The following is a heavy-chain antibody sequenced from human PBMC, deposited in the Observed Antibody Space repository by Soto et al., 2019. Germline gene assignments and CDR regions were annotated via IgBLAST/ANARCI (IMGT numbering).Heavy chain of an antibody. CDR3: ARDLAAGDH. Sequence: QVQLVQSGAEVKKPGASVKVSCKASGYTFTNYYIHWVRQAPGQGLEWMGIINPTSGSTNYAQTFQGRVTVTYDTSTTTVYMELSGLRSEDTAVLYCARDLAAGDHWGQGTLVTVSS. CDR1: GYTFTNYY. V-gene: IGHV1-46*01. D-gene: IGHD6-13*01. J-gene: IGHJ4*02. CDR2: INPTSGST.